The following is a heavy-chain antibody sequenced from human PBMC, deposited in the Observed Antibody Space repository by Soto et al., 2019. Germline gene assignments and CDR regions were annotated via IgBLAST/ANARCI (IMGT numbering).Heavy chain of an antibody. V-gene: IGHV1-69*01. D-gene: IGHD3-10*01. CDR2: VSPPFRTS. J-gene: IGHJ6*02. Sequence: QVQLVQSGAEVKKPGSSVKVSCKTSGVSFNNNGIGWVRQAPGHGLEWMGGVSPPFRTSNYARKFQGRISLTADASTGTVNMELSSLTSEDMAQYYCARVLYYGSGSYSPYGMDVWGQGTTVTVSS. CDR3: ARVLYYGSGSYSPYGMDV. CDR1: GVSFNNNG.